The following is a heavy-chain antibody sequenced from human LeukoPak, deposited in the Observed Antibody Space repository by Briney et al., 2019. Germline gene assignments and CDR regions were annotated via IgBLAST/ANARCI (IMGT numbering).Heavy chain of an antibody. D-gene: IGHD5-24*01. CDR1: GYTLTSYY. Sequence: ASVKVSCKASGYTLTSYYMHWVRQAPGQGLEWMGIINPSGGSTSYAQKFQGRVTMTRDMSTSTVYMELSSLRSEDTAVYYCARDPEEMATIGGFWFDPWGQGTLVTVSS. CDR3: ARDPEEMATIGGFWFDP. CDR2: INPSGGST. V-gene: IGHV1-46*01. J-gene: IGHJ5*02.